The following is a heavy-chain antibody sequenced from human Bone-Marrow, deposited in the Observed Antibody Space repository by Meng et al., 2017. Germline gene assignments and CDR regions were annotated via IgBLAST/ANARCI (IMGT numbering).Heavy chain of an antibody. D-gene: IGHD2/OR15-2a*01. CDR2: INHSGST. CDR3: ASGADQSKYRKGIAFDI. V-gene: IGHV4-34*01. J-gene: IGHJ3*02. Sequence: GSLRLSCAVYGGSFSGYYWSWIRQPPGKGLEWIGEINHSGSTNYNPSLKSRVTISVDTSKNQFSLKLGSVTAADTAVYYCASGADQSKYRKGIAFDIWGQGTMVTVSS. CDR1: GGSFSGYY.